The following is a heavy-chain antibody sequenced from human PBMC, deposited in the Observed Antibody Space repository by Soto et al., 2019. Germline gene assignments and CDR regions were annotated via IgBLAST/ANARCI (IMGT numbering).Heavy chain of an antibody. Sequence: PGGSLRLSCAASGFTFSSYSMNWVRQAPGKGLEWVSSISSSSSYIYYADSVKGRFTISRDNAKNSLYLQMNSLRAEDTAVYYCARVVVAAQFNWFDPWGQGTLVTVSS. J-gene: IGHJ5*02. CDR1: GFTFSSYS. D-gene: IGHD2-15*01. CDR3: ARVVVAAQFNWFDP. CDR2: ISSSSSYI. V-gene: IGHV3-21*01.